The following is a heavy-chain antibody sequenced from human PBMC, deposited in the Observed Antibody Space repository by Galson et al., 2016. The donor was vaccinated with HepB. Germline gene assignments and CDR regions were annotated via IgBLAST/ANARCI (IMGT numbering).Heavy chain of an antibody. D-gene: IGHD1-26*01. V-gene: IGHV4-4*02. CDR1: GDSISSSNW. J-gene: IGHJ4*02. Sequence: SETLSLTCAVSGDSISSSNWWNWVRQPPGKGLEWIGEIYHSGITKYNPSLKSRVTISLDKSKNQFSLKLSSVTAADTAVYYCARGVRSADRRLDYWGQGTLVTVSS. CDR3: ARGVRSADRRLDY. CDR2: IYHSGIT.